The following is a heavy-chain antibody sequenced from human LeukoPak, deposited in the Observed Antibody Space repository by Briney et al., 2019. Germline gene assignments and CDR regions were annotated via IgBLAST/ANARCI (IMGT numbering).Heavy chain of an antibody. Sequence: GGSLRLSCAASGFTFSDYYMSWIRQAPGKGLEWVSYISSSSSYTNYADSVKGRFTISRDNAKNSLYLQMNSLRAEDTAVYYCARVGSVVVPHYYFDYWGQGTLVTVSS. CDR3: ARVGSVVVPHYYFDY. J-gene: IGHJ4*02. D-gene: IGHD2-2*01. CDR1: GFTFSDYY. V-gene: IGHV3-11*06. CDR2: ISSSSSYT.